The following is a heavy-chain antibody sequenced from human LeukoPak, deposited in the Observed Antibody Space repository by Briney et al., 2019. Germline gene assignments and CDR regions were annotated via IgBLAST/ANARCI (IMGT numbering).Heavy chain of an antibody. J-gene: IGHJ4*02. Sequence: PGGSQTLSCAASGFTFSNYEMNWVRQAPVKGLEWLSYISDSGSTIYYADSVKGRFTISRDNAKNSLFLQMNSLRAEDTAVYYCARYCSGGSCYSAFDYWGEGTLVTVSS. V-gene: IGHV3-48*03. CDR2: ISDSGSTI. CDR1: GFTFSNYE. CDR3: ARYCSGGSCYSAFDY. D-gene: IGHD2-15*01.